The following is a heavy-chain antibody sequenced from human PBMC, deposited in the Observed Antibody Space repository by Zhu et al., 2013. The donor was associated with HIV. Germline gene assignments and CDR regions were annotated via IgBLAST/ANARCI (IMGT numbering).Heavy chain of an antibody. V-gene: IGHV1-69*12. Sequence: QVQLVQSGAEVKKPGSSVKVSCKASGGTFSSYAISWVRQAPGQGLEWMGWIIPIFGIANYAQKFQGRVTITADESTSTAYMELSSLRSEDTAVYYCAGALAYYDSSGYYVRGSLLIIWGQGDKWSPSLQ. J-gene: IGHJ3*02. D-gene: IGHD3-22*01. CDR2: IIPIFGIA. CDR3: AGALAYYDSSGYYVRGSLLII. CDR1: GGTFSSYA.